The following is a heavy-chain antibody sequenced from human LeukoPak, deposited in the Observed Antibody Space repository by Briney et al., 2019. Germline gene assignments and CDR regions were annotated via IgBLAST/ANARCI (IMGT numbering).Heavy chain of an antibody. Sequence: KASETLSLTCAVSGGSISSSNWWSWVRQPPGKGLEWIGSIYYSGSTYYNPSLKSRVTISVDTSKNQFSLKLSSVTAADTAVYYCARTEWLVKTNNYYFDYWGQGTLVTVSS. CDR2: IYYSGST. V-gene: IGHV4-39*01. CDR3: ARTEWLVKTNNYYFDY. D-gene: IGHD6-19*01. CDR1: GGSISSSNW. J-gene: IGHJ4*02.